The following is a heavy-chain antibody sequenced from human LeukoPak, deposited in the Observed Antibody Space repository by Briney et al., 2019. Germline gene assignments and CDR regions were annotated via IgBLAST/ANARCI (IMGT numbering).Heavy chain of an antibody. CDR1: GYTFTGYY. D-gene: IGHD1-14*01. Sequence: ASVKVSCKASGYTFTGYYIHWVRQAPGQGLEWMGWITPHNGGANYAQKFQGGVTMTRDTSISTAYMELSRLRSDDTAVYYCARTKNLYPGWFDPWGQGTLVTVSS. V-gene: IGHV1-2*02. CDR2: ITPHNGGA. CDR3: ARTKNLYPGWFDP. J-gene: IGHJ5*02.